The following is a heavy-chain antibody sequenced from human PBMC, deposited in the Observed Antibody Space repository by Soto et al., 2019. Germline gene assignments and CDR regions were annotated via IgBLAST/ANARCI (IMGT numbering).Heavy chain of an antibody. J-gene: IGHJ4*02. Sequence: GGSLRLSCVASGFNFGNFGMHWVRQAPGKGLEWVAVISNDENIKQYADSVRGRIVIARDNSKNALYLQLTSLRAEDTAIYYCARGLRGVLDYWGQGALVTVSS. CDR2: ISNDENIK. V-gene: IGHV3-33*01. CDR1: GFNFGNFG. CDR3: ARGLRGVLDY. D-gene: IGHD5-12*01.